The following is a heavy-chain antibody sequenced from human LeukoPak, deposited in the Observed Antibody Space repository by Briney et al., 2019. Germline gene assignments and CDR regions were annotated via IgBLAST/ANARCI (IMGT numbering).Heavy chain of an antibody. Sequence: GGSVTLSCAASGFTFSTYTMNWVRQAPGKGLEWVSCTTSSSYIYYSDSVKGRFTISSDDAKKSLYLQMNSLRAEDTAVYYCARDTNYYDSSGYYSGSDFDHWGQGTLVTVSS. CDR3: ARDTNYYDSSGYYSGSDFDH. J-gene: IGHJ4*02. CDR1: GFTFSTYT. D-gene: IGHD3-22*01. CDR2: TTSSSYI. V-gene: IGHV3-21*01.